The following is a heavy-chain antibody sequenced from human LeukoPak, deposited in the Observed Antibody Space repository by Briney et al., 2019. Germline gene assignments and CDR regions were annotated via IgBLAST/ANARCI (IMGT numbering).Heavy chain of an antibody. V-gene: IGHV3-7*01. CDR1: GFAFSTHW. CDR3: VGDPGDY. CDR2: IKPDGSET. Sequence: PRGSPRLSRAASGFAFSTHWMSWVRPAPRKGLEWVANIKPDGSETYYVDSVEGRFTISRDKAKSSLYLQMNSLRDGDTALYYCVGDPGDYWGQGTLVTVSS. J-gene: IGHJ4*02.